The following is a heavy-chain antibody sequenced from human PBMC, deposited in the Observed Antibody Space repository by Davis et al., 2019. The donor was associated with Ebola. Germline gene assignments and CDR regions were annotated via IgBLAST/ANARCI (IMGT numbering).Heavy chain of an antibody. D-gene: IGHD1-26*01. Sequence: ASVKVSCKASGYTFTSYGISWVRQAPGQGLEWMGWINPNSGGTNYAQKFQGWVTMTRDTSISTAYMELSRLRSDDPAVYYCGRGGGSSKRTMGYWGQGTLVTVSS. J-gene: IGHJ4*02. CDR3: GRGGGSSKRTMGY. V-gene: IGHV1-2*04. CDR1: GYTFTSYG. CDR2: INPNSGGT.